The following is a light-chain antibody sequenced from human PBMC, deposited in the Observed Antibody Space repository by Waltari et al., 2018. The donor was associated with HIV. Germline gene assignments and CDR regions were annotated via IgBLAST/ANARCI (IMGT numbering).Light chain of an antibody. V-gene: IGLV3-25*03. CDR1: ALPNQY. CDR2: KDT. Sequence: SYELTQPPSVSVSPGQTAKITCSGDALPNQYAHWYQQKPGQAPLLVIYKDTQRTSGIPERFSGSHSGTTVTLTISGVQAEDEADYYCESADNSGTYWVFGGGTKLSVL. J-gene: IGLJ3*02. CDR3: ESADNSGTYWV.